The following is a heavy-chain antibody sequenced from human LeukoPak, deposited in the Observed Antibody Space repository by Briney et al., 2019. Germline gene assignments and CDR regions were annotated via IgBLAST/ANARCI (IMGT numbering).Heavy chain of an antibody. J-gene: IGHJ6*03. D-gene: IGHD3-22*01. CDR3: ARDYYYDSRGYSSPGYYYHYMDV. V-gene: IGHV1-69*06. Sequence: ASVKVSCKASRGTFSSYAISWVRQAPGQGLEWMGGIIPIFGTANYAQKFQGRVTITADKSASTAYMELSSLRSEDTAVYYCARDYYYDSRGYSSPGYYYHYMDVWGKGTTITVSS. CDR1: RGTFSSYA. CDR2: IIPIFGTA.